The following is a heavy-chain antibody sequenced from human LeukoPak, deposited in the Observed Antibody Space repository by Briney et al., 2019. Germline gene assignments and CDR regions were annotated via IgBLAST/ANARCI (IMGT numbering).Heavy chain of an antibody. Sequence: GSAEKVSCMAYGHTFTNYGLCWVRQAPGPGLEWMGWISAYNGNTNYAQQLQGRVTMTTDTSTSTAYMELRSLRSDDTAVYYCARSNHCSGDCYSFDYWGQGTLVTVSS. CDR3: ARSNHCSGDCYSFDY. J-gene: IGHJ4*02. D-gene: IGHD2-21*02. CDR1: GHTFTNYG. V-gene: IGHV1-18*01. CDR2: ISAYNGNT.